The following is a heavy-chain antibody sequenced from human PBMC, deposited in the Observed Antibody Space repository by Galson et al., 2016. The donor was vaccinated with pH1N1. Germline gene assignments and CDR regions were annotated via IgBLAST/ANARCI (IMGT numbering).Heavy chain of an antibody. D-gene: IGHD3-16*02. CDR2: FHHTDGT. J-gene: IGHJ3*02. CDR3: ARDPRELSPAFGTFDI. CDR1: GGSISSDTYY. V-gene: IGHV4-39*07. Sequence: SETLSLTCTVSGGSISSDTYYWGWIRQPPGKGLEWIGSFHHTDGTYYNPSLKSRVTISVDTSKSQLSLKLTSLTPADTAVYYCARDPRELSPAFGTFDIWGQGTTVTVSS.